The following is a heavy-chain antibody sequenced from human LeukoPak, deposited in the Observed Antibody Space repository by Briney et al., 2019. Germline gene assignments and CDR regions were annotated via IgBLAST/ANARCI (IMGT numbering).Heavy chain of an antibody. CDR3: ARDRLTGYDFWSGYYLHGAFDI. D-gene: IGHD3-3*01. V-gene: IGHV3-21*01. Sequence: SGGSPRLSCATSGFTFSSYSLTWVRQAPGKGLEWVSSITDSSGYIYYADSVKGRFTISRDNAKNSLYLQMNSLRAEDTAVYYCARDRLTGYDFWSGYYLHGAFDIWGQGTMVTVSS. CDR1: GFTFSSYS. CDR2: ITDSSGYI. J-gene: IGHJ3*02.